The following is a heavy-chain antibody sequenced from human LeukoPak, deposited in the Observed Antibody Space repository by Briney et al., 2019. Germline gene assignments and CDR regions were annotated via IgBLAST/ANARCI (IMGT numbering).Heavy chain of an antibody. J-gene: IGHJ4*02. CDR2: ISNSGSYT. D-gene: IGHD6-19*01. Sequence: GGSLTLSSAASGFTFSDEYRSWIRQAPGKGLEWVSYISNSGSYTNYADSVKGRFTISRDNANNSLYLQMNSLRAEDTAVYYCARSRWAGPSAYFDYWGQGTLITVSS. CDR3: ARSRWAGPSAYFDY. V-gene: IGHV3-11*03. CDR1: GFTFSDEY.